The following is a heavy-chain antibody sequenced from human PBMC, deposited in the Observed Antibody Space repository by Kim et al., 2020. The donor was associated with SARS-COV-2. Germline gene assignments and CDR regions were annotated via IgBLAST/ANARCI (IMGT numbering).Heavy chain of an antibody. Sequence: GQFTISRDKSKNTLYLQMNSLRAEDTAVYYCAKDSVPVVRDPYYYYGMDVWGQGTTVTVSS. D-gene: IGHD3-10*01. J-gene: IGHJ6*02. V-gene: IGHV3-30*02. CDR3: AKDSVPVVRDPYYYYGMDV.